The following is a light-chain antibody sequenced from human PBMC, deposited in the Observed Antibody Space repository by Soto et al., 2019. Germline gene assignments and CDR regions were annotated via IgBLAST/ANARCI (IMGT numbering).Light chain of an antibody. CDR1: QSLSSS. Sequence: KLLTQSPGTLSLSPGERATLFCRASQSLSSSLAWYQQKSGQAPRLIIYGTSRRATGVPVRFSGSGSGTDFTLTISSLQSEDLGVYFCQQYDNWPWTFGQGTKVEMK. J-gene: IGKJ1*01. CDR2: GTS. V-gene: IGKV3-15*01. CDR3: QQYDNWPWT.